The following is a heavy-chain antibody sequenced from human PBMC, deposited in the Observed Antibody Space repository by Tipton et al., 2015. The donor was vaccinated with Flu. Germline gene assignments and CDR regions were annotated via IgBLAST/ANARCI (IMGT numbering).Heavy chain of an antibody. CDR2: IYHSGST. Sequence: GLVKPSETLSLTCAVSGYSISSGYYWGWIRQPPGKGLEWIGSIYHSGSTYYNPSLKSRVTISVDTSKNQFSLKPSSVTAADTAVYYCARADTDYDYVSAYFDYWGQGTLVTVSS. J-gene: IGHJ4*02. D-gene: IGHD3-16*01. CDR3: ARADTDYDYVSAYFDY. CDR1: GYSISSGYY. V-gene: IGHV4-38-2*01.